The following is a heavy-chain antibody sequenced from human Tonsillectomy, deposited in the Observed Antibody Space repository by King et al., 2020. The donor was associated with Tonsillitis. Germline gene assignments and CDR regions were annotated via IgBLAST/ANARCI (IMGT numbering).Heavy chain of an antibody. CDR2: ISSSGSTI. CDR3: ATPPHSSSFPFDY. J-gene: IGHJ4*02. D-gene: IGHD6-13*01. Sequence: VQLVESGGGLVKPGGSLRLSCAASGFTFSDYYMSWIRQAPGEGLEWVSYISSSGSTIYYADSVKGRFTISRDNAKTSLYLQMNSLRAEDTAVYYCATPPHSSSFPFDYWGQGTLVTVSS. CDR1: GFTFSDYY. V-gene: IGHV3-11*01.